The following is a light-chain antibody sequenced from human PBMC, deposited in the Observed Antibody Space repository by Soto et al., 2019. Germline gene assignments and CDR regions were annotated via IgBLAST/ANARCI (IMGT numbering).Light chain of an antibody. CDR3: SSYTSSRTRV. Sequence: QSVLTQPASVSGSPGQSITISCTGTSSDVGGYNYVSWYQQHPGKAPKLMIYDVSNRPSGVSNRFSGSKSGNTASLTISGLQAEDEDDYYCSSYTSSRTRVFGTGTKLTVL. CDR1: SSDVGGYNY. CDR2: DVS. V-gene: IGLV2-14*01. J-gene: IGLJ1*01.